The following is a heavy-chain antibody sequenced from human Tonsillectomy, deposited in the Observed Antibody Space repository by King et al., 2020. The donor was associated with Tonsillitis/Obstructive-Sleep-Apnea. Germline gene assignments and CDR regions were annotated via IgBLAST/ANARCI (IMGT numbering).Heavy chain of an antibody. CDR2: ISYDGSSK. CDR1: GFTLSPYA. J-gene: IGHJ6*03. CDR3: VRDFSSDPTYDPRSYYYYMDV. Sequence: VQLVESGGGVVQPGRSLRLSCAASGFTLSPYAMHWVRQAPDKGLEWVAVISYDGSSKYWADSVKGRFTISRDNSKNTLSLQMNSLRAEDTAVYYCVRDFSSDPTYDPRSYYYYMDVWGKGTTVTVSS. V-gene: IGHV3-30*04. D-gene: IGHD3-3*01.